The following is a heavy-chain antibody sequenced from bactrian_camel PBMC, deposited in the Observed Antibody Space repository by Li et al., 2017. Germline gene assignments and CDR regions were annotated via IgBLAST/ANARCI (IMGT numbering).Heavy chain of an antibody. CDR1: GHSRGSNC. CDR2: IRRDGGET. V-gene: IGHV3S32*01. D-gene: IGHD5*01. J-gene: IGHJ4*01. Sequence: DVQLVESGGGSVQAGGSLRLSCKVSGHSRGSNCVGWYRLPPGRAPAEREGIAAIRRDGGETWYAASVKGRFTISRDSAKNTVYPQMNSLRSEDTALYYCATDHYGVPAMWGQGTQVTVS. CDR3: ATDHYGVPAM.